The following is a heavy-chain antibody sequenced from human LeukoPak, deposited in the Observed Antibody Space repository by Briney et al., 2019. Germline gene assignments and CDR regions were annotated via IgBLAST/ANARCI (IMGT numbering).Heavy chain of an antibody. CDR3: ARDGYFDY. Sequence: GASVKVSCRASGYTFTNYSIAWVRQAPGQGLEWVGWINAYNSNTKYAQKLQGRVTMTTDTSTSMAYMELRSLRFDDTAIYYCARDGYFDYWGQGTLVTVSS. CDR2: INAYNSNT. CDR1: GYTFTNYS. J-gene: IGHJ4*02. V-gene: IGHV1-18*01.